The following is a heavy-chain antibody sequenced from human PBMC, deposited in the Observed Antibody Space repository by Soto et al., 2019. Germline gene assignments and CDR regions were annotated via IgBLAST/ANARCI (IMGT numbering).Heavy chain of an antibody. CDR2: ISYDGSNM. Sequence: GGSLRLSCAASGFTFSTYAMHWVRQAPGKGLEWVAVISYDGSNMYYADSVKGRFTISRDNSKNTLYLQMNSLRAEDTAVYYCARAVSDPVWYFDYWGQGTLVTVSS. D-gene: IGHD3-16*01. V-gene: IGHV3-30-3*01. CDR3: ARAVSDPVWYFDY. CDR1: GFTFSTYA. J-gene: IGHJ4*02.